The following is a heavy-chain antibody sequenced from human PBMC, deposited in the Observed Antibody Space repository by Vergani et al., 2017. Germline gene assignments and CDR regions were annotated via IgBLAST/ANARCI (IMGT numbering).Heavy chain of an antibody. CDR2: ISYDGNNK. D-gene: IGHD2-15*01. J-gene: IGHJ4*02. CDR3: AKAIGGRTDY. V-gene: IGHV3-30*18. Sequence: VQLVESGGGVVQPGRSLRLSCAASGFTFSSYGMHWVRQAPGKGLEWVAVISYDGNNKYYAESVKVRFTISRDNSKNTLYLQMNSLRAEDTAVYYCAKAIGGRTDYWGQGTLVTVSS. CDR1: GFTFSSYG.